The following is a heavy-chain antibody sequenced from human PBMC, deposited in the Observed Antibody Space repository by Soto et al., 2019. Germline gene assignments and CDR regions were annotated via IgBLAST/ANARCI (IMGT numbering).Heavy chain of an antibody. CDR2: ISYDGSNK. CDR3: AKDRRWRRPGAREIDY. Sequence: QVQLVESGGSVVQPGRSLRLSCAASGVTFSSYGMHWVRQAPGKGLEWVAVISYDGSNKYYGDSVKGRFTIYRDNSKNTVYLKMNSLRAEDTDVYYCAKDRRWRRPGAREIDYWGQGTLVTVSS. V-gene: IGHV3-30*18. D-gene: IGHD6-13*01. CDR1: GVTFSSYG. J-gene: IGHJ4*02.